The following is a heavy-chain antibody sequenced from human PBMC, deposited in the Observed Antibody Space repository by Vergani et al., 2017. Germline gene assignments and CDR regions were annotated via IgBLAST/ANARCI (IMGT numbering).Heavy chain of an antibody. D-gene: IGHD2-8*01. V-gene: IGHV4-59*01. J-gene: IGHJ4*02. CDR2: IYYSGST. CDR3: AKDAYCTNGVCPLDY. CDR1: GGSISNNY. Sequence: QVQLQESGPGLVKPSEILSLTCIVSGGSISNNYWGWIRQPPGKGLEWIGYIYYSGSTNYNPSLKSRVTISVDTSKNQFSLKLSSVNAADTAVYYCAKDAYCTNGVCPLDYWGQGTLVTVSS.